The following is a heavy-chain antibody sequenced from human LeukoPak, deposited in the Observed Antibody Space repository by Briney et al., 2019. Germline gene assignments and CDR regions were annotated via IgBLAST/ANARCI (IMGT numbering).Heavy chain of an antibody. CDR3: ARSYYHYDFWSGYSLDY. CDR2: IWYDGSNK. CDR1: GFTFSSYG. Sequence: GGSLRLSCAASGFTFSSYGMHWVRQAPGKGLEWVAVIWYDGSNKYYADYVKGRFTISRDNSKNTLYLQMNSLRAEDTAVYYCARSYYHYDFWSGYSLDYWGQGTLVTVSS. J-gene: IGHJ4*02. D-gene: IGHD3-3*01. V-gene: IGHV3-33*01.